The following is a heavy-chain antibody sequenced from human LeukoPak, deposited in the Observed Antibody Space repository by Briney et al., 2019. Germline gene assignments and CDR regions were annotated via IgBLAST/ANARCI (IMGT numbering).Heavy chain of an antibody. CDR3: AHLGAATYRPNNWFDP. CDR1: GYSISSGYY. Sequence: SETLSLTCTVSGYSISSGYYWGWIRQPPGKGLEWIGSIYHSGSTYFNPSLKSRVTISVDTSKNQFSLKLSSVTAADTAVYYCAHLGAATYRPNNWFDPWGQGTLVTVSS. D-gene: IGHD2-15*01. V-gene: IGHV4-38-2*02. CDR2: IYHSGST. J-gene: IGHJ5*02.